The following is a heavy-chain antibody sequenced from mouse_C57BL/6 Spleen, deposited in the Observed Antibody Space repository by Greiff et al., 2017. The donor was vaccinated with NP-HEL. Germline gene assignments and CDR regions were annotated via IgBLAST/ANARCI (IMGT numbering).Heavy chain of an antibody. Sequence: VQLQQSGPGLVKPSQSLSLTCSVTGYSITSGYYWNWIRQFPGNKLEWMGYISYDGSNNYNPSLKNRISITRDTSKNQFFLKLNSVTTEDTATYYCAREDYSNYGWFAYWGQGTLVTVSA. V-gene: IGHV3-6*01. J-gene: IGHJ3*01. D-gene: IGHD2-5*01. CDR2: ISYDGSN. CDR3: AREDYSNYGWFAY. CDR1: GYSITSGYY.